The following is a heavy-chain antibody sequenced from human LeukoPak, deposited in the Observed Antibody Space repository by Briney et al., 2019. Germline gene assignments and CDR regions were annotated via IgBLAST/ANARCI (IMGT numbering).Heavy chain of an antibody. CDR2: ISSSGSTI. J-gene: IGHJ5*02. V-gene: IGHV3-11*01. D-gene: IGHD3-22*01. CDR1: GFTFSDYY. Sequence: GGSLRLSCAASGFTFSDYYMSWIRQAPGKGLEWVSYISSSGSTIYYADSVKGRFTISRDNAKNSLYLQMNSLRAEDTAMYYCARHSPAVGYYDSSGYYSWLDPWGQGTLVTVSS. CDR3: ARHSPAVGYYDSSGYYSWLDP.